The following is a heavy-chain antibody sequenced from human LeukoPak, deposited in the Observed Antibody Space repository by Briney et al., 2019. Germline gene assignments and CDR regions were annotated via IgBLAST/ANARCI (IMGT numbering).Heavy chain of an antibody. Sequence: SETLSLTCTISGGSVSSSSYYWGWIRQPPGKGLEWIGDICYNGNTYYNASLKSRVSISVDKSNNQFSLKLTSVTAADTAVYYCARRRYYDSTGYLDWGQGTLVTVSS. CDR2: ICYNGNT. CDR1: GGSVSSSSYY. J-gene: IGHJ1*01. CDR3: ARRRYYDSTGYLD. D-gene: IGHD3-22*01. V-gene: IGHV4-39*01.